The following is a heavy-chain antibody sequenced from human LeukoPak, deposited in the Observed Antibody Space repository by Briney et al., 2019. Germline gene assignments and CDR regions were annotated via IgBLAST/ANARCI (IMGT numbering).Heavy chain of an antibody. J-gene: IGHJ5*02. V-gene: IGHV4-59*01. Sequence: SETLSLTCTVSGGSISSYYWTWIRQPPGKGLEWVGYIYYSGSTNYNPSLKSRVTISVDTSKNQFSLQLSSVTAADTAVYYCARDQSDYDILTGYENWFDPWGQGTLVTVSS. CDR3: ARDQSDYDILTGYENWFDP. D-gene: IGHD3-9*01. CDR1: GGSISSYY. CDR2: IYYSGST.